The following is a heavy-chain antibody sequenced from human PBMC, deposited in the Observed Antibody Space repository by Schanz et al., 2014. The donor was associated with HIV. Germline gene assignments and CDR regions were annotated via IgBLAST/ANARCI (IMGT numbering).Heavy chain of an antibody. CDR2: ISVNGATR. Sequence: VQLVESGGGLVQPGGSLRLSCAASGFTFTDNYMSWIRQAPGKGLEWLSYISVNGATREYADSVNGRFTISRDNSKNTLYLQMTTLRIDDTAVYYCAKPEYDSRGNSQSHFDYWGQGTLVTVSS. V-gene: IGHV3-11*01. CDR1: GFTFTDNY. D-gene: IGHD3-22*01. J-gene: IGHJ4*02. CDR3: AKPEYDSRGNSQSHFDY.